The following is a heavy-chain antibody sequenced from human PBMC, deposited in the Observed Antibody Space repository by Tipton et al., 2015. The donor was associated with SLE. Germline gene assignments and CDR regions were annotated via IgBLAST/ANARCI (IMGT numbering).Heavy chain of an antibody. D-gene: IGHD3-22*01. Sequence: TLSLTCAVYGGSFSGYYWSWIRQPPGKGLEWIGEINHSGSTNYNPSLKSRVTISVDTSKNQFPLKLSSVTAADTAVYYCATSYDSSGSDYWGQGTLVTVSS. CDR1: GGSFSGYY. J-gene: IGHJ4*02. CDR3: ATSYDSSGSDY. V-gene: IGHV4-34*01. CDR2: INHSGST.